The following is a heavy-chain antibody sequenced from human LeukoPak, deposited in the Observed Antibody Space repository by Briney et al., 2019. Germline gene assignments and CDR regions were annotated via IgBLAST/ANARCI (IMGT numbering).Heavy chain of an antibody. CDR3: AKGGIRSGAFDI. D-gene: IGHD6-13*01. CDR2: FYYSGST. J-gene: IGHJ3*02. V-gene: IGHV4-59*01. CDR1: GGSISNYY. Sequence: PSETLSLTCTVSGGSISNYYWSWIRQPPGKGLEWIGYFYYSGSTSYNPSLKSRVTISVATSKNQFSLKPSSVTAADTAVYYCAKGGIRSGAFDIWGQGTRVTVSS.